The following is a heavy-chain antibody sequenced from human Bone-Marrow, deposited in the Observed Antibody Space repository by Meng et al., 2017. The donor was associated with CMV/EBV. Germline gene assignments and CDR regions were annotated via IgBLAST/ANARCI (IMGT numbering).Heavy chain of an antibody. D-gene: IGHD3-3*01. CDR1: GGSISSYY. Sequence: SETLSLTCTVSGGSISSYYWSWIRQPPGKGLEWIGYIYYSGSTNYNPSLKSRVTISVDTSKNQFSLKLSSVTAADTAVYYCSRVADWSGYYYYGMDVWGQGTTVTVSS. V-gene: IGHV4-59*01. CDR3: SRVADWSGYYYYGMDV. CDR2: IYYSGST. J-gene: IGHJ6*02.